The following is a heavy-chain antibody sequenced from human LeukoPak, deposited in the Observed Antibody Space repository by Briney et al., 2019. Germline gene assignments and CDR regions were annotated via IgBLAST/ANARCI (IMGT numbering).Heavy chain of an antibody. Sequence: SETLSLTCTVSGGSISSYYWSWIRQLPGKGREWIGYIYYSVTTNYNPSLKSRVTISVDTSKNQFSLKLSSVTAADTAVYYCARGSWYFDLWGRGTLVTVSS. CDR2: IYYSVTT. J-gene: IGHJ2*01. CDR1: GGSISSYY. V-gene: IGHV4-59*01. CDR3: ARGSWYFDL.